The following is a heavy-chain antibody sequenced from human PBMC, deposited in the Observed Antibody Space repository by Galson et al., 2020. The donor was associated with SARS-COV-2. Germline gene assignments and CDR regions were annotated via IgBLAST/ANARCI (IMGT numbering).Heavy chain of an antibody. V-gene: IGHV3-21*01. J-gene: IGHJ6*02. CDR1: GFTFSSYS. Sequence: GGSLRLSCVASGFTFSSYSMNWVRQAPGKGLEWVSSSSSGSTYIYYADSVKGRFTMSRDNAKNSLYLQMNSLRAEDTAVYYCARLGGMATAPPSYYYDGLDVWGQGTTVTVSS. CDR2: SSSGSTYI. CDR3: ARLGGMATAPPSYYYDGLDV. D-gene: IGHD3-16*01.